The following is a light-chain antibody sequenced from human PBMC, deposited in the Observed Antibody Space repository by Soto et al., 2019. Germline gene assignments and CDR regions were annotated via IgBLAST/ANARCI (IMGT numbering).Light chain of an antibody. CDR3: QNLDSAAFT. CDR1: QDISNY. J-gene: IGKJ3*01. CDR2: AAS. V-gene: IGKV1-27*01. Sequence: DIQMTQYPSSLSASVGDRVTITCRASQDISNYLAWYQQRPGKVPKLLIYAASTLQSGVPSLFSGSGSGTDFTLTISSLLPEDVATYYCQNLDSAAFTFGPGTKVDIK.